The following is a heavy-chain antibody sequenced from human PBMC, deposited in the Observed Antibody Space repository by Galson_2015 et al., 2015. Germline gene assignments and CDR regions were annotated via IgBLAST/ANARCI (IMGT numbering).Heavy chain of an antibody. Sequence: SLRLSCAASGFTFSSYGMHWVRQAPGKGLEWVAVISYDGSNKYYADSVKGRFTISRDNSKNTLYLQMNSLRAEDTAVYYCAKDEGGFNAFDIWGQGTMVTVSS. J-gene: IGHJ3*02. CDR2: ISYDGSNK. CDR1: GFTFSSYG. CDR3: AKDEGGFNAFDI. V-gene: IGHV3-30*18.